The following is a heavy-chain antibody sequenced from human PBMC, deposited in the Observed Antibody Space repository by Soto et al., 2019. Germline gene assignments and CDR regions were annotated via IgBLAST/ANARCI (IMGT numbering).Heavy chain of an antibody. D-gene: IGHD3-10*01. J-gene: IGHJ6*04. V-gene: IGHV3-74*01. CDR3: AGGWFGPDV. CDR1: GFTLSGRS. CDR2: IDNAGTDS. Sequence: EVQLVESGGGLVQPGGSLRLSCAASGFTLSGRSMHWVRQAPGKGLVWVSGIDNAGTDSTYADSVKGRFTSSRDNAKNMLYQQMTSRRFEDTAAYYGAGGWFGPDVWGKGTTVTVSS.